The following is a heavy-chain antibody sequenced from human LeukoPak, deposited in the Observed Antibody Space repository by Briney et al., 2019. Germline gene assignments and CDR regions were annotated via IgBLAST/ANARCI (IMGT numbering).Heavy chain of an antibody. Sequence: SETLSLTCNVSGGSVSSSSFYWGWIRQPPGKGLEWIGSLYYSGNTYYNPSLKSRVTISVDTSKNQFSLKLSSVTAADTAVYYCARTYCGGDCRGYYYYYYMDVWGKGTTVTISS. J-gene: IGHJ6*03. CDR1: GGSVSSSSFY. D-gene: IGHD2-21*02. CDR3: ARTYCGGDCRGYYYYYYMDV. CDR2: LYYSGNT. V-gene: IGHV4-39*07.